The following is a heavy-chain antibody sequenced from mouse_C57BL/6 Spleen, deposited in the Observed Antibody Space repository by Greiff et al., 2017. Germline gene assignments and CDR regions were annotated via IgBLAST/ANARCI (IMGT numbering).Heavy chain of an antibody. CDR1: GYTFTDYE. CDR3: TGSKIRPYYSNYVDY. V-gene: IGHV1-15*01. D-gene: IGHD2-5*01. J-gene: IGHJ2*01. CDR2: IDPETGGT. Sequence: QVQLKESGAELVRPGASVTLSCKASGYTFTDYEMHWVKQTPVHGLEWIGAIDPETGGTAYNQKFKGKAILTADKSSSTAYMELRSLTSEDSAVYYCTGSKIRPYYSNYVDYWGQGTTLTVSS.